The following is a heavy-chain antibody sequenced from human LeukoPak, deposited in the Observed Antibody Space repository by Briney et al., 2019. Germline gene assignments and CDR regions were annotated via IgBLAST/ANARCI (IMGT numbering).Heavy chain of an antibody. CDR1: GFTFSTYW. V-gene: IGHV3-7*04. D-gene: IGHD5-18*01. CDR2: ILQDGREK. CDR3: ARYGKDTAMARDY. J-gene: IGHJ4*02. Sequence: GGSLRLSCAASGFTFSTYWMTWVRQAPGKGLQWVANILQDGREKYYVDSVKGRFTISRDNAKNSLYLQMNSLRAEDTAVYYCARYGKDTAMARDYWGQGTLVTVSS.